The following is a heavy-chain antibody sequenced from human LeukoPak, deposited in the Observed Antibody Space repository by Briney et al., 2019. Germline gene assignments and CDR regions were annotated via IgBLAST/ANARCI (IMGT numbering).Heavy chain of an antibody. J-gene: IGHJ4*02. D-gene: IGHD5-24*01. CDR2: IKSKTDGGTT. V-gene: IGHV3-15*01. Sequence: GGSLRLSCAASGFTFSRARMSWLRQAPGKGLEWVGRIKSKTDGGTTDYAAPVKCRFTISRDDSRNTLYLQMNSLKTEDTAVYYCTTDSRDGYNYGRHFDYWGQGTLVTVSS. CDR1: GFTFSRAR. CDR3: TTDSRDGYNYGRHFDY.